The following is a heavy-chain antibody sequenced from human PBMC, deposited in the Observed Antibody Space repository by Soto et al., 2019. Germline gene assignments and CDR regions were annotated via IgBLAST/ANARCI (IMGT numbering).Heavy chain of an antibody. D-gene: IGHD3-10*01. CDR2: INPSGGST. CDR3: AIGTYYGAGSRHGSDY. Sequence: ASVKVSCKASGYTFTSYYMHWVRQAPGQGLEWMGIINPSGGSTSYAQKFQGRVTMTRDTSTSTVYMELSSLRSEDTAVYYCAIGTYYGAGSRHGSDYWGQXTLDTVSS. J-gene: IGHJ4*02. CDR1: GYTFTSYY. V-gene: IGHV1-46*03.